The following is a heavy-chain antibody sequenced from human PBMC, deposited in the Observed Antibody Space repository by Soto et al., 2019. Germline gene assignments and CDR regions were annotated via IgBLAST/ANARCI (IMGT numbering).Heavy chain of an antibody. Sequence: GGSLRLSCVASGFTFSDYYMSWIRQAPGKGLEWVSYISSSSSYTNYADSVKGRFTISRDNAKNSLYLQMNSLRAEDTAVYYCARDTSSGWYEAIDYWGQGTLVTVSS. CDR1: GFTFSDYY. CDR2: ISSSSSYT. J-gene: IGHJ4*02. CDR3: ARDTSSGWYEAIDY. D-gene: IGHD6-19*01. V-gene: IGHV3-11*06.